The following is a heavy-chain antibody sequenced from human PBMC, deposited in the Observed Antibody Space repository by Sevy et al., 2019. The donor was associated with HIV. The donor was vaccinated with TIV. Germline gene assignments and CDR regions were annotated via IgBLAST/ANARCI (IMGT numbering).Heavy chain of an antibody. CDR1: GFRFDDYA. V-gene: IGHV3-9*01. D-gene: IGHD2-21*01. CDR3: AKDMGGIETLDYDSYYGMDV. Sequence: GGSLRLSCAASGFRFDDYAMHWVRQVPGKSPEWVSGISWNSYRIDYADSVRGRYTISRDNDKNSLSLQMNSLRVEDTALYYCAKDMGGIETLDYDSYYGMDVWGQGTTVTVSS. J-gene: IGHJ6*02. CDR2: ISWNSYRI.